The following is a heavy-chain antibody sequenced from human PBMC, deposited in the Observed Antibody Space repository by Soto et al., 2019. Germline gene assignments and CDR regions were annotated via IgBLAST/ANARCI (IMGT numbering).Heavy chain of an antibody. D-gene: IGHD2-8*01. J-gene: IGHJ4*02. V-gene: IGHV1-18*01. Sequence: ASVKVSCKASGYTFTSYGISWVRQAPGQGLEWMGWISAYNGNTNYAQKLQGRVTMTTDTSTSTAYMELRSLRSDDTAVYYCARGPDLLVLMVYAAFDYWGQGTLVTVSS. CDR3: ARGPDLLVLMVYAAFDY. CDR1: GYTFTSYG. CDR2: ISAYNGNT.